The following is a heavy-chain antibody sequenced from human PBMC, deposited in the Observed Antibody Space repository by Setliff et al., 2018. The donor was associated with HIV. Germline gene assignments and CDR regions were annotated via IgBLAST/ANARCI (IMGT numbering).Heavy chain of an antibody. CDR2: INWNGGSR. CDR1: GFTFDDYG. CDR3: ARDRGISGHYFDS. V-gene: IGHV3-20*04. D-gene: IGHD1-26*01. Sequence: GGSLRLSCAASGFTFDDYGMSWVRQAPGKGLEWVSGINWNGGSRGYADSVRGRFTISRDNARNSLNLQMNSLRAEDTAVYYCARDRGISGHYFDSWGQGTLVTVSS. J-gene: IGHJ4*02.